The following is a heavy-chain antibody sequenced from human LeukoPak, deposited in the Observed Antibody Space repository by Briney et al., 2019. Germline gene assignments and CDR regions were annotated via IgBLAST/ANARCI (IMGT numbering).Heavy chain of an antibody. V-gene: IGHV3-30*02. D-gene: IGHD1-1*01. CDR3: VRDYNWGFDY. CDR1: GFTFSHHG. Sequence: GGSLRLSCAASGFTFSHHGMHWVRQAPGKGLEWVALGRFTISRDNSKNNVYLQMYSLRVEDTSIYYCVRDYNWGFDYWGQGTVVTVSS. J-gene: IGHJ4*02.